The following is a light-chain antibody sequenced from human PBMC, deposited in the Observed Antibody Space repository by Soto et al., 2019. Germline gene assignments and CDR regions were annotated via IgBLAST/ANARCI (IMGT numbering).Light chain of an antibody. V-gene: IGKV3-11*01. CDR1: QYINTR. CDR3: HQRKSWPRT. Sequence: EIVMTQSPATLSSLPFDIVTLSFMASQYINTRLAWYQHRPGQAPRLLIYQTSIRAAGIPARFSASGSGTDFTLTISDVQPEDFALYYCHQRKSWPRTFGQGTKVDIK. J-gene: IGKJ1*01. CDR2: QTS.